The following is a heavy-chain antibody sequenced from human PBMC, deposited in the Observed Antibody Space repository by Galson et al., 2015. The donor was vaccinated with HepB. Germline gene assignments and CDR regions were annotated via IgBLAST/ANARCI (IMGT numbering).Heavy chain of an antibody. J-gene: IGHJ4*02. V-gene: IGHV1-18*01. Sequence: SVKVSCKASGYTFTSYGISWVRQAPGQGLEWMGWISGYNGNRNYAQKLQGRVTMTTDTSTSTAYMEVRSLRSDDTAVYYCARGLGLWSLGGDWGQGTLVTVSS. CDR2: ISGYNGNR. CDR3: ARGLGLWSLGGD. CDR1: GYTFTSYG. D-gene: IGHD3-10*01.